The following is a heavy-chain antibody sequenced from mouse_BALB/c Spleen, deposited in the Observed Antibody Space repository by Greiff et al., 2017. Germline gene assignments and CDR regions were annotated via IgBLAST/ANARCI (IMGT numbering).Heavy chain of an antibody. Sequence: VQLQESGAELAKPGASVKMSCKASGYTFTSYWMHWVKQRPGQGLEWIGYINPSTGYTEYKQKFKDKATLTADKSSSTAYMQLSSLTSEDSAVYYCARDYGSSYAMDYWGQGTAVTVSS. J-gene: IGHJ4*01. CDR1: GYTFTSYW. V-gene: IGHV1-7*01. CDR3: ARDYGSSYAMDY. D-gene: IGHD1-1*01. CDR2: INPSTGYT.